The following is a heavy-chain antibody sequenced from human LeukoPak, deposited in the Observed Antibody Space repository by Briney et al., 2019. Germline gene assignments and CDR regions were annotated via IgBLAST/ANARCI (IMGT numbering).Heavy chain of an antibody. J-gene: IGHJ1*01. V-gene: IGHV4-59*01. CDR3: ARTTTVSKQWLVQAEYFQH. D-gene: IGHD6-19*01. CDR1: GGCISSYY. CDR2: IYYSGST. Sequence: SETLFLTCTVSGGCISSYYWSWIRRPPGKGLEWIGYIYYSGSTNYNPSLKSRVTISVDTSKNQFSLKLSSVTAADTAVYYCARTTTVSKQWLVQAEYFQHWGQGTLVTVSS.